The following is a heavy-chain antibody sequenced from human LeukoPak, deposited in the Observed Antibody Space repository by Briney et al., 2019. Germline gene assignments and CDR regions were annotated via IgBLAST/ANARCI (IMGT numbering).Heavy chain of an antibody. V-gene: IGHV3-23*01. J-gene: IGHJ2*01. CDR2: ISGSGGST. D-gene: IGHD5-18*01. CDR1: GFTFSSYA. CDR3: AKDSDTAMAQGYFDL. Sequence: PGGSLRLSCAASGFTFSSYAMSWVRQAPGKGLEWVSAISGSGGSTYYADSVKGRFTISRDNSKNTLYLQRNSLRAEDTAVYYCAKDSDTAMAQGYFDLWGRGTLVTVSS.